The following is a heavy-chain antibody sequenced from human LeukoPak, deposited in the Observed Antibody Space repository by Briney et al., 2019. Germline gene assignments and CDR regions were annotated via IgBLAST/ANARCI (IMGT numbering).Heavy chain of an antibody. CDR3: ARTSRDGYNFDAFDI. Sequence: SQTLSLTCTVSGGSISSGDYYWSWIRQPPGKGLDWIGYIYYSGSTYYNPSLKSRVTISVDTSKNQFSLKLSSVTAADTAVYYCARTSRDGYNFDAFDIWGQGTMVTASS. V-gene: IGHV4-30-4*08. D-gene: IGHD5-24*01. CDR1: GGSISSGDYY. J-gene: IGHJ3*02. CDR2: IYYSGST.